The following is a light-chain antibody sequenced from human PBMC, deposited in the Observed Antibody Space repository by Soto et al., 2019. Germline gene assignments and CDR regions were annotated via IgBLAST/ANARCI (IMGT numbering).Light chain of an antibody. CDR3: AAWDDSLHVV. CDR1: SSNIGNNA. J-gene: IGLJ2*01. V-gene: IGLV1-36*01. Sequence: QSVLTQPPSVSEAPRQRVTISCSGSSSNIGNNAVNWYQQLPGKAPKLLIYYDDLLPSGVSDRFSGSKSGTSASLAISGLQSEDEADYYCAAWDDSLHVVFGGGTKVTVL. CDR2: YDD.